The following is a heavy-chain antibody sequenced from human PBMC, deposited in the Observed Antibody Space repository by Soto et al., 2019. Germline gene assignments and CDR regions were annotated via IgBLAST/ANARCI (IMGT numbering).Heavy chain of an antibody. J-gene: IGHJ3*02. D-gene: IGHD6-6*01. V-gene: IGHV4-39*01. CDR2: IYYSGST. CDR1: GGSISSSSYY. CDR3: ARQYKRGGIAARLGNAFDI. Sequence: QLQLQESGPGLVKPSETLSLTCTVSGGSISSSSYYWGWIRQPPGKGLEWIGSIYYSGSTYYNPSLKSRVTISVDTSKNQFSLKLSSVTAADTAVYYCARQYKRGGIAARLGNAFDIWGQGTMVTVSS.